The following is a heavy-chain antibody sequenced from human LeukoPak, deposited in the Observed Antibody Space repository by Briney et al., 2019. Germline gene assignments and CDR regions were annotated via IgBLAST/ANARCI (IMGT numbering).Heavy chain of an antibody. Sequence: GGSLRLSCASSGFSFSTYWIHWVRQAPGEGLVWLSLIKTDGSITNYADSVKGRFTISRDNAKNTLYLQMNSLRADDTAVYYCARGAYSGYPGFDNWGQGTLVTVSS. D-gene: IGHD5-12*01. CDR1: GFSFSTYW. CDR2: IKTDGSIT. J-gene: IGHJ4*02. V-gene: IGHV3-74*01. CDR3: ARGAYSGYPGFDN.